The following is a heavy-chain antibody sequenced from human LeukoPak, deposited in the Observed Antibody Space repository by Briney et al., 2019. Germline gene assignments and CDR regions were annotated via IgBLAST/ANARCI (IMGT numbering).Heavy chain of an antibody. CDR1: GYTFIAYH. Sequence: AASVKVSCKASGYTFIAYHMHWVRQAPGQGLEWTGIISPSGGSTTYAQKFQGRVTMTGDTSTSTVYMELSSLRSEDTAVYYCARSRLLLDYWGQGTLVTVSS. J-gene: IGHJ4*02. V-gene: IGHV1-46*01. CDR2: ISPSGGST. D-gene: IGHD2-21*02. CDR3: ARSRLLLDY.